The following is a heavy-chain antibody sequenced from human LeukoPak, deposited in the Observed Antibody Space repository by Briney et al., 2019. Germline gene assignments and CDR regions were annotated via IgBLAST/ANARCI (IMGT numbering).Heavy chain of an antibody. CDR1: GGTFSSYA. V-gene: IGHV1-69*13. CDR2: IIPIFGTA. D-gene: IGHD1-14*01. J-gene: IGHJ5*02. Sequence: VASVKVSCKASGGTFSSYAISWVRQAPGQGLEWMGGIIPIFGTANYAQKFQGRVTITADESTSTAYMELSSLRSEDTAVYYCARGVRNPFDPWGQGTLVTVSS. CDR3: ARGVRNPFDP.